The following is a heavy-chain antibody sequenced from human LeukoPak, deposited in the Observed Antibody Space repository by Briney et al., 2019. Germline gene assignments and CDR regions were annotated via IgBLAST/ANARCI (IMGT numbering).Heavy chain of an antibody. CDR3: ARDMGTTRLDL. Sequence: GGSLRLSCAASGLTFSSYGMHWVRQAPGKGLEWVAVIWYDGSNKYCADSVKGRFTISRDNSKNTLYLQVSSLRADDTAVYYCARDMGTTRLDLWGQGTLVTVSS. CDR2: IWYDGSNK. D-gene: IGHD1-1*01. V-gene: IGHV3-33*01. CDR1: GLTFSSYG. J-gene: IGHJ5*02.